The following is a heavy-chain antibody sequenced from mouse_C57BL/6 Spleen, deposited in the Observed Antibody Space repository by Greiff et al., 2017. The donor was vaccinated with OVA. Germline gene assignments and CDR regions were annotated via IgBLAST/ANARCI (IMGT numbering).Heavy chain of an antibody. J-gene: IGHJ4*01. V-gene: IGHV5-4*01. Sequence: EVQGVESGGGLVKPGGSLKLSCAASGFTFSSYAMSWVRQTPEKRLEWVATISDGGSYTYYPDNVKGRFTISRDNAKNNLYLQMSHLKSEDTAMYYCARDGSGYHTGDAMDYWGQGTSVTVSS. CDR3: ARDGSGYHTGDAMDY. CDR1: GFTFSSYA. CDR2: ISDGGSYT. D-gene: IGHD3-2*02.